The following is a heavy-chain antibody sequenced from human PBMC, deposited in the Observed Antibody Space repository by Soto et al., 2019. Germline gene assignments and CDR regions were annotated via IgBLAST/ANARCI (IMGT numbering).Heavy chain of an antibody. CDR3: ARDRSGHLDY. CDR1: GGSISSGGYY. Sequence: SETLSLTCTVSGGSISSGGYYWSWIRQHPGKGLEWIGYIYYSGSTYYNPSLKSRVTISVDTSKNQFPLKLSSVTAADTAVYYCARDRSGHLDYWGQGTLVTVSS. V-gene: IGHV4-31*03. J-gene: IGHJ4*02. CDR2: IYYSGST.